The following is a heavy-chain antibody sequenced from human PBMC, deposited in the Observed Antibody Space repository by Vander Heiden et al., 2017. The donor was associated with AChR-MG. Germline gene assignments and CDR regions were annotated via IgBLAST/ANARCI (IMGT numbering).Heavy chain of an antibody. J-gene: IGHJ2*01. D-gene: IGHD3-22*01. CDR1: EFYLGAYG. Sequence: HVQLVESGGGVVQPGMSLRLSCVAPEFYLGAYGMHWVRQAPGKGLEWVADIWSHGRSKYYADSGRGRFTISRDTAKNTLYLQMDSLRAEDTAVYYCARYSDTSALYWYFDLWDRGTLVTVS. V-gene: IGHV3-33*01. CDR2: IWSHGRSK. CDR3: ARYSDTSALYWYFDL.